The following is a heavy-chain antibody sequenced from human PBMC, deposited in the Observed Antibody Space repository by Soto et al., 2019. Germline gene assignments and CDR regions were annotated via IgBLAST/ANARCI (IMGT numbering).Heavy chain of an antibody. V-gene: IGHV3-33*01. Sequence: QVQLVESGGGVVQPGRSLRLSCAASGFTFSSSVMHWVRQAPGKGLEWVAGIWYDGSNKYYADSVKGRFTISRDNSKNTLYRQMNSLRAEDTAVYYCARADYSASSTLDYWGQGTLVTVPS. CDR3: ARADYSASSTLDY. J-gene: IGHJ4*02. D-gene: IGHD3-22*01. CDR1: GFTFSSSV. CDR2: IWYDGSNK.